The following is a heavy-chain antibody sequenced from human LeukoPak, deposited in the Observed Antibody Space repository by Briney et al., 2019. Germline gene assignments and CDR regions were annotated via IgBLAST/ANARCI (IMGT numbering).Heavy chain of an antibody. J-gene: IGHJ4*02. CDR2: ISSSSGYI. D-gene: IGHD2-2*01. CDR1: GFTFNSYT. Sequence: PGGSLRLSCAASGFTFNSYTMNWVRQAPGKGLEWVSSISSSSGYIYYADSVKGRFTISRDNAKNSLYLQMNSLRAEDTAVYYCAKAQYCSSASCYVFDYWGQGTLVTVSS. V-gene: IGHV3-21*01. CDR3: AKAQYCSSASCYVFDY.